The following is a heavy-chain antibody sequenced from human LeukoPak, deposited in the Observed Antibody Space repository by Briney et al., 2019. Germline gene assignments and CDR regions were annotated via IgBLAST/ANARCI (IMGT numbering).Heavy chain of an antibody. CDR1: GGSFTSGSFY. J-gene: IGHJ4*02. V-gene: IGHV4-61*02. D-gene: IGHD6-13*01. Sequence: SETLSLTCTVSGGSFTSGSFYWSWIRQPAGKGLEWIGRISTDGTTNYNPSLESRVFTLVDTSKDQFSLKLGAVTAADTAVYYCARRSIAAAGNYFDYWGQGTLVTVSS. CDR2: ISTDGTT. CDR3: ARRSIAAAGNYFDY.